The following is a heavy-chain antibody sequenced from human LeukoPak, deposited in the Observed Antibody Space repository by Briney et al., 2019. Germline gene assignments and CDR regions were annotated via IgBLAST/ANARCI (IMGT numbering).Heavy chain of an antibody. J-gene: IGHJ5*02. V-gene: IGHV4-39*01. CDR3: ARRLTTITMIVVADNWFDP. CDR1: GGSISCSSYY. Sequence: SETLSLTCTVYGGSISCSSYYWGWIRQPPGKGLEWIVSIYYSGSTYYNPSLKSRVTISVDTSKTQSSLKLSSVTAADTAVYSSARRLTTITMIVVADNWFDPWGQGTLVTVSS. D-gene: IGHD3-22*01. CDR2: IYYSGST.